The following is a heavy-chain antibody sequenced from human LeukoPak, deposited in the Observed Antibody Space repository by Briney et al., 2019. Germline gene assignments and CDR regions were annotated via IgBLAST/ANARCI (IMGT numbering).Heavy chain of an antibody. D-gene: IGHD2-15*01. CDR3: ARSPRRLGYCSGGSCYYYYGMDV. CDR1: GGSFSGYY. V-gene: IGHV4-34*01. CDR2: INHSGST. J-gene: IGHJ6*02. Sequence: PSETLSLTCAVYGGSFSGYYWSGVRHPPGKGLEWSGEINHSGSTNYNPSLKSRVTISVDTSKNQFSLKLSSVTAADTAVYYCARSPRRLGYCSGGSCYYYYGMDVWGQGTTVTVSS.